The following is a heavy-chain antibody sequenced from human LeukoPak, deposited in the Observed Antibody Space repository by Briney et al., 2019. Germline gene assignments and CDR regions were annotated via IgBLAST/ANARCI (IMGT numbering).Heavy chain of an antibody. CDR3: ARDQASRPLGPHI. J-gene: IGHJ3*02. CDR2: ISGSGGST. V-gene: IGHV3-23*01. Sequence: PGGSLRLSCAASGFTFSSYAMSWVRQAPGKGLEWVSAISGSGGSTYYADSVKGRFTISRDNAKNSLYLQMNSLRAEDTAVYYCARDQASRPLGPHIWGQGTMVTVSS. CDR1: GFTFSSYA.